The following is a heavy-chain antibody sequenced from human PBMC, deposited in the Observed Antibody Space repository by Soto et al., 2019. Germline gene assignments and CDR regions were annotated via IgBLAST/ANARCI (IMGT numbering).Heavy chain of an antibody. CDR1: GGSISSGDYY. V-gene: IGHV4-30-4*01. CDR3: AREEDILTGYYNGY. J-gene: IGHJ4*02. Sequence: PSETLSLTCTVSGGSISSGDYYWSWIRQPPGKGLEWIGYIYYSGSTYYNPSLKSRVTISVDTSKNQFSLKLSSVTAADTAVYYCAREEDILTGYYNGYWGQGTLVTVSS. D-gene: IGHD3-9*01. CDR2: IYYSGST.